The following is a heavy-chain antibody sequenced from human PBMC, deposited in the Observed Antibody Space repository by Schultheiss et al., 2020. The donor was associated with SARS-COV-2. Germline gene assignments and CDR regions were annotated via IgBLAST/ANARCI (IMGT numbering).Heavy chain of an antibody. D-gene: IGHD3-10*01. Sequence: GESLKISCAASGFTFSDHYMDWVRQAPGKGLEWVSAISGSGGSTYYADSVKGRFTISRDNSKNTLYLQMNSLRAEDTAVYYCARAAYGLGSSIYYGLDVWGQGSTVNVSS. CDR3: ARAAYGLGSSIYYGLDV. J-gene: IGHJ6*02. V-gene: IGHV3-23*01. CDR1: GFTFSDHY. CDR2: ISGSGGST.